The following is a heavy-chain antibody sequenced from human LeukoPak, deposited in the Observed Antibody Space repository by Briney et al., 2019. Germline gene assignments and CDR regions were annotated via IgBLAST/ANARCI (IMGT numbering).Heavy chain of an antibody. Sequence: GYXXXRGYYWDWIRQPPGKGLEWIGSIYHSGSTYYNPSLKGRVTISVDTSKNQFSLNLSSVTAADTAIYYCTRQYSVSSTDYWGQGTLVTVSS. D-gene: IGHD6-6*01. J-gene: IGHJ4*02. CDR2: IYHSGST. CDR3: TRQYSVSSTDY. CDR1: GYXXXRGYY. V-gene: IGHV4-38-2*01.